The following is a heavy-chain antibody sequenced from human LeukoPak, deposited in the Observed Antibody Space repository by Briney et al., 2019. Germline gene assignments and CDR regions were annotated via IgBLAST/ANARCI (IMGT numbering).Heavy chain of an antibody. J-gene: IGHJ4*02. CDR2: ISYDGSNK. V-gene: IGHV3-30-3*01. CDR1: GFTFSSYA. D-gene: IGHD6-13*01. Sequence: GGSLRLSCAASGFTFSSYAMHWVRQAPGKGLEWVAVISYDGSNKYYADSVKGRFTISRDNSENTLYLQMNSLRAEDTAVYYCARGRGIAAAGTSRPFDYWGQGTLVTVSS. CDR3: ARGRGIAAAGTSRPFDY.